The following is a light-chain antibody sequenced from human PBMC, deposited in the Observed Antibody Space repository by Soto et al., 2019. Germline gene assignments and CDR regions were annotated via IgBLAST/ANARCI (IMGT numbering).Light chain of an antibody. V-gene: IGKV1-5*03. CDR1: QTISSW. J-gene: IGKJ1*01. CDR2: KAS. Sequence: DIQMTQSPSTLSGSVGDRVTITCRASQTISSWLAWYQQKPGKAPKLLIYKASSLESGVPSRFSGSGSGTEFTLTISSLQPDDFATYYCQQYKTYWTFGHGTKVDIK. CDR3: QQYKTYWT.